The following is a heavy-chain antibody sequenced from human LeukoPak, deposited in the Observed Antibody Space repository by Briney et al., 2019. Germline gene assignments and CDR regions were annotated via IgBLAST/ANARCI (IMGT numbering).Heavy chain of an antibody. D-gene: IGHD2-15*01. CDR3: ARAHYCSGGSCYSLFDY. CDR1: GFTFSSYA. CDR2: ISYDGSNK. J-gene: IGHJ4*02. V-gene: IGHV3-30-3*01. Sequence: GGSLRLSCAASGFTFSSYAMHWVRQAPGKGLEWVAVISYDGSNKYYADSVKGRFTISRDNAKNSLYLQMNSLRAEDTAVYYCARAHYCSGGSCYSLFDYWGQGTLVTVSS.